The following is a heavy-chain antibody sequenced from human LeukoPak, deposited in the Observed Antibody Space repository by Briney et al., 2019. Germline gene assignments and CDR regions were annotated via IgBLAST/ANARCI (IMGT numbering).Heavy chain of an antibody. Sequence: ETLSLTCSVSGYSISSGFYWGWIRQSPGKGLEWIGSIYHSGSIYYNSSLKSRVTISVDKSKNQFSLKLTSVPAADTAVYFCARGRKNRLVVAVDGLLEYWGQGILVTVSS. CDR3: ARGRKNRLVVAVDGLLEY. V-gene: IGHV4-38-2*02. D-gene: IGHD2-15*01. CDR1: GYSISSGFY. J-gene: IGHJ4*02. CDR2: IYHSGSI.